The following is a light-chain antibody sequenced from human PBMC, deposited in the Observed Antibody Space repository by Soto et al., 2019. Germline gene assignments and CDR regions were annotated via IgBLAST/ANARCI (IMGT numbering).Light chain of an antibody. J-gene: IGKJ1*01. V-gene: IGKV3-15*01. CDR3: QQYNNWPRT. Sequence: EIVMTQSPATVSVSPGERAIVSCRASQSVSSNLAWYKQKPGQAPRLLIYGASTRATGIPGRVSGSGSGTEFTLTVSSLQSEDFAVYYCQQYNNWPRTFGQGTKVEIK. CDR2: GAS. CDR1: QSVSSN.